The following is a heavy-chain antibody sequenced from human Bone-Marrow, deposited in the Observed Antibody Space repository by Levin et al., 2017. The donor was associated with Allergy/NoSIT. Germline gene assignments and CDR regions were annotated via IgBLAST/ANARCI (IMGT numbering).Heavy chain of an antibody. CDR1: GYTFTSFD. CDR3: ARGELSSGYLFDY. D-gene: IGHD6-19*01. Sequence: ASVKVSCKTSGYTFTSFDINWVRQATGQGLEWMGWMYPNSDNAGYAQKFQGRVTMTRNTSISTAYMELSSLRSEDTAIYYCARGELSSGYLFDYWGQGTLVTVSS. J-gene: IGHJ4*02. CDR2: MYPNSDNA. V-gene: IGHV1-8*01.